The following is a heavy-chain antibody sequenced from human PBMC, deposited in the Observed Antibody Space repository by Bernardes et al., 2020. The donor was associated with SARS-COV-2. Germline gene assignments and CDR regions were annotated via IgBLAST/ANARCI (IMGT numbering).Heavy chain of an antibody. D-gene: IGHD3-9*01. J-gene: IGHJ4*02. CDR1: GGSISSSF. V-gene: IGHV4-59*01. Sequence: SETLSLTCTVSGGSISSSFWSWIRQPPGKGLEWIAYIYNSGSTNYNPSLKSRVTISVDTSKNQFSLKLSSVTAADTAVYYCARAPGEVLRYFDWLYHFDSWGQGILVTVSS. CDR3: ARAPGEVLRYFDWLYHFDS. CDR2: IYNSGST.